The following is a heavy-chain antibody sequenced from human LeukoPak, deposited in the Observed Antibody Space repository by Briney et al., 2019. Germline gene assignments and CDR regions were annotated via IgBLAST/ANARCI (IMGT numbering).Heavy chain of an antibody. Sequence: SVKVSCKASGGTFSSYAISWVRQAPGQGLEWMGGIIPIFGTANYAQKFQGRGTITTDESTSTAYMELSSLRSEDTAVYYCARHEGRWLQSAGYYYMDVWGKGTTVTVSS. CDR3: ARHEGRWLQSAGYYYMDV. V-gene: IGHV1-69*05. J-gene: IGHJ6*03. D-gene: IGHD5-24*01. CDR1: GGTFSSYA. CDR2: IIPIFGTA.